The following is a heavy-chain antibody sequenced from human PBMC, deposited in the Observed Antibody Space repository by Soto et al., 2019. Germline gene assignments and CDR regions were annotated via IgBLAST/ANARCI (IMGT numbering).Heavy chain of an antibody. V-gene: IGHV3-74*01. CDR3: ASPPYGDSSNY. J-gene: IGHJ4*02. Sequence: GGSLRLSCAASGFTFSSYWMHWVRQAPGKGLVWVSRINSDGSSTSYADSVKGRFTISRDNAKNTLYLQMNSLRAEDTAVYYCASPPYGDSSNYWGQGTLVTVSS. CDR2: INSDGSST. D-gene: IGHD3-22*01. CDR1: GFTFSSYW.